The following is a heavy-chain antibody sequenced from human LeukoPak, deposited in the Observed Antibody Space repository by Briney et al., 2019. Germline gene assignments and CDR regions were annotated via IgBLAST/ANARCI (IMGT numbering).Heavy chain of an antibody. CDR2: INPSGGST. CDR1: GYTFTSYY. Sequence: ASVNVSCKASGYTFTSYYMHWVRQAPGQGLEWMGIINPSGGSTSYAQKFQGRVTMTRDTSTSTVYMELSSLRSEDTAVYYCARGSSSWQKLGNDAFDIWGQGTMVTVSS. V-gene: IGHV1-46*01. D-gene: IGHD6-13*01. J-gene: IGHJ3*02. CDR3: ARGSSSWQKLGNDAFDI.